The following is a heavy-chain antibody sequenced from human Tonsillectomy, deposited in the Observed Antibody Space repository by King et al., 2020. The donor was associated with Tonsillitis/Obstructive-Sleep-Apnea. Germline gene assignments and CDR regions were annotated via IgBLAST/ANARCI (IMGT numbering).Heavy chain of an antibody. D-gene: IGHD6-19*01. CDR1: GFTVSSNY. Sequence: VQLVESGGGLIQPGGSLRLSCAASGFTVSSNYLNWVRQAPGKGLEWVSVIYSGGTTYYADSVKGRFTISRDNSKNTLYLQMNSLRAEDTAVYYCASAVAGYYYHYMDVWGKGTTVTVSS. V-gene: IGHV3-53*01. J-gene: IGHJ6*03. CDR3: ASAVAGYYYHYMDV. CDR2: IYSGGTT.